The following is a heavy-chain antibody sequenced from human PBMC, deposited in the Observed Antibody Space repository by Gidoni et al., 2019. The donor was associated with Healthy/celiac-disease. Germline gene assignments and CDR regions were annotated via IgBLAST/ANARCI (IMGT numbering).Heavy chain of an antibody. V-gene: IGHV3-73*02. CDR2: IRSKANSYAT. CDR1: GFTFSGSA. J-gene: IGHJ4*02. Sequence: EVQLVASGGGLVQPGGSLKLSCAASGFTFSGSATHWVRQASGKGLEWVGRIRSKANSYATAYAASVKGRFTISRDDSKNTAYLQMNSLKTEDTAVYYCLSHGYCSGGSCRRTDYWGQGTLVTVSS. CDR3: LSHGYCSGGSCRRTDY. D-gene: IGHD2-15*01.